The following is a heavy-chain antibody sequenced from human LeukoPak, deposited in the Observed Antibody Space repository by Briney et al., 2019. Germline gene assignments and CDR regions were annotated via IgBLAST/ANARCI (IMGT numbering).Heavy chain of an antibody. Sequence: SETLSLTCTVSGGSMNSSNYYWGWIRQPPGKGLEWIGSIYYRGSTYYNPSLKSRLSMSVETSKNQFSLKVYFVTAADTAVYFCAKESYDPGTFDSWGQGTLVTVSS. CDR3: AKESYDPGTFDS. CDR2: IYYRGST. V-gene: IGHV4-39*07. J-gene: IGHJ4*02. CDR1: GGSMNSSNYY. D-gene: IGHD1-1*01.